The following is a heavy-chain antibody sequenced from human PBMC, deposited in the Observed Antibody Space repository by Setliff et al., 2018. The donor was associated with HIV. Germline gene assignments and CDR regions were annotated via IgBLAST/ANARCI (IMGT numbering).Heavy chain of an antibody. CDR1: GYMFIAYG. J-gene: IGHJ4*02. D-gene: IGHD2-21*01. Sequence: ASVKVSCKTSGYMFIAYGMSWVRRAPGQGLEWMGWINAGNGDTRYSPKFQGRVTFTRDSSASTVYMEMSSLGSEDTAMFYCARGDFDFWGQGTLVTVSS. CDR2: INAGNGDT. CDR3: ARGDFDF. V-gene: IGHV1-3*01.